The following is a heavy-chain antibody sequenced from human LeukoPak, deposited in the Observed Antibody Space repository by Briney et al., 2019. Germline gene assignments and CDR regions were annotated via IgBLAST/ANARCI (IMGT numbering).Heavy chain of an antibody. CDR2: INHSGST. CDR1: GGSSRGYY. D-gene: IGHD3-10*01. V-gene: IGHV4-34*01. J-gene: IGHJ5*02. Sequence: LQTLSLTCAVYGGSSRGYYWSWIRQPPGQGLEWIGEINHSGSTNYNPSLKSRVTISVDTSKNQFSLKLSSVTAADTAVYYCARGLGSGSYLSWFDPWGQGTLVTVSS. CDR3: ARGLGSGSYLSWFDP.